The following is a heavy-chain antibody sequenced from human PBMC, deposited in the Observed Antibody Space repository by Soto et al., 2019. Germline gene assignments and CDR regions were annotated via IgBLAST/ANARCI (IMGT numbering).Heavy chain of an antibody. CDR2: XSXXXXXT. J-gene: IGHJ4*01. D-gene: IGHD6-13*01. Sequence: GGSLRLSGAASRFTSGYHAINWVRQAPGKGLEXVSXXSXXXXXTXXADSVKGRFIISSDNSSNTVDLQMNSLSVEDTAIYYCVSWVSAHFDSWGQGTLVTVSS. CDR3: VSWVSAHFDS. CDR1: RFTSGYHA. V-gene: IGHV3-23*01.